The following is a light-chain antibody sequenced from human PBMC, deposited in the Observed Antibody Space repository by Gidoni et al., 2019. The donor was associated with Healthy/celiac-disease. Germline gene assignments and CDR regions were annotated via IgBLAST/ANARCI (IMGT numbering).Light chain of an antibody. CDR2: KDS. Sequence: SYELPPPPSLSVSPGQTARITCSGDALPKQYAYWYQQKPGQAPVLVIYKDSERPSGIPERFSGSSSGTTVTLTISGVQAEDEADYYCQSADSSGTYVVFGGGTKLTVL. V-gene: IGLV3-25*03. J-gene: IGLJ2*01. CDR1: ALPKQY. CDR3: QSADSSGTYVV.